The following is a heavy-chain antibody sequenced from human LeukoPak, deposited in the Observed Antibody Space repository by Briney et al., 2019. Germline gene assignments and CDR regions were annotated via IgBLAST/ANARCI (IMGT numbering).Heavy chain of an antibody. CDR2: AYYRSKWYN. CDR3: ARDRGNYYDSSGYFPLGFDP. D-gene: IGHD3-22*01. J-gene: IGHJ5*02. CDR1: GDSVSSNSAA. Sequence: SQTLSLTCAISGDSVSSNSAAWNWIRQSPSRGLEWLGRAYYRSKWYNDYAVSVKSRITINPDTSKTQFSLQLNSVTPEDTAVYYCARDRGNYYDSSGYFPLGFDPWGQGTLVTVSS. V-gene: IGHV6-1*01.